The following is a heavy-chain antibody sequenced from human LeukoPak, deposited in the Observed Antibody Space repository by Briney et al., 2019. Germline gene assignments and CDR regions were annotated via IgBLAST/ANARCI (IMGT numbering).Heavy chain of an antibody. D-gene: IGHD3-22*01. CDR1: GFTFSSYE. Sequence: PGGSLRLSCAASGFTFSSYEMNWVRQASGKGLEWVGRLRSKANSYATAYAASVKGRFTISRDDSKNTAYLQMNSLKTEDTAVYYCTTHPDNYYDNRPDYWGQGILVTVSS. CDR2: LRSKANSYAT. V-gene: IGHV3-73*01. CDR3: TTHPDNYYDNRPDY. J-gene: IGHJ4*02.